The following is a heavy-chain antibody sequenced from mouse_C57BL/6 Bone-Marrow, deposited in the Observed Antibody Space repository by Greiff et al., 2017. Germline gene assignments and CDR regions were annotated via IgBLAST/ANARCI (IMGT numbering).Heavy chain of an antibody. D-gene: IGHD3-2*02. J-gene: IGHJ3*01. CDR2: ILPNSGST. CDR1: GYTFTCYW. V-gene: IGHV1-64*01. Sequence: QVKLQQPGAELVKPGASVKLSCKASGYTFTCYWMHWVQQRPGQGLEWIGMILPNSGSTNYKEKFKSKATLTVDKASSTAYMQLSGLTSEDSAVYYCARWRTAQARAWFAYWGQGTLVTVSA. CDR3: ARWRTAQARAWFAY.